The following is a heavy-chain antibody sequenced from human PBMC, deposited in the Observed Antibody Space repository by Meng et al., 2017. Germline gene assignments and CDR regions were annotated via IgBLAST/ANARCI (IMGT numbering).Heavy chain of an antibody. CDR3: AREGIAAAGILCAFDI. CDR2: INPNSGGT. J-gene: IGHJ3*02. Sequence: ASVKVSCKASGYTFTGYYMYWVRQAPGQGLEWMGWINPNSGGTNYAQKFQGRVTMTRDTSISTAYMELSRLRSDDTAVYYCAREGIAAAGILCAFDIWGQGTMVTVSS. D-gene: IGHD6-13*01. V-gene: IGHV1-2*02. CDR1: GYTFTGYY.